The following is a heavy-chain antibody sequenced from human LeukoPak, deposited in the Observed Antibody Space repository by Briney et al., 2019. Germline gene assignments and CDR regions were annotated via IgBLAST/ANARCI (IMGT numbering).Heavy chain of an antibody. J-gene: IGHJ4*02. V-gene: IGHV4-31*03. Sequence: SQTLSLTCTVSGGSISSGGYYWSWIRQHPGKGLEWIGYIYYSGSTYYNPSLKSRVTISVDTSKNQFSLELSSVTAADTAVYYCAKSGYSSGYYSLDYWGQGTLVTVSS. D-gene: IGHD3-22*01. CDR1: GGSISSGGYY. CDR3: AKSGYSSGYYSLDY. CDR2: IYYSGST.